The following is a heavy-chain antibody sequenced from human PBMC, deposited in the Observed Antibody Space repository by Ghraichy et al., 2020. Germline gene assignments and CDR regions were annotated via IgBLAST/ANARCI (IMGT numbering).Heavy chain of an antibody. Sequence: SETLSLTCAVYGGSFSGYYWSWIRQPPGKGLEWIGEINHSGSTNYNPSLKSRVTISVDTSKNQFSLKLSSVTAADTAVYYCARGKTTVVTPKILYYMDVWGKGTTVTVSS. V-gene: IGHV4-34*01. CDR3: ARGKTTVVTPKILYYMDV. D-gene: IGHD4-23*01. CDR1: GGSFSGYY. CDR2: INHSGST. J-gene: IGHJ6*03.